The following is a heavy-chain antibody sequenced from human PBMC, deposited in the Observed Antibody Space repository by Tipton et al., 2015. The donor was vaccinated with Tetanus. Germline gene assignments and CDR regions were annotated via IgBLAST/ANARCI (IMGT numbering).Heavy chain of an antibody. J-gene: IGHJ4*02. CDR3: AREVPAAGHFDS. V-gene: IGHV4-59*01. D-gene: IGHD2-2*01. CDR1: RGPISSYY. Sequence: TLSLTCTVTRGPISSYYWNWIRQPPGKGLEWIGYVYYNGNTHYNPALKSRVTISVDTSKNQFSLKLSSVTAADTAIYYCAREVPAAGHFDSWGQGTLVTVSS. CDR2: VYYNGNT.